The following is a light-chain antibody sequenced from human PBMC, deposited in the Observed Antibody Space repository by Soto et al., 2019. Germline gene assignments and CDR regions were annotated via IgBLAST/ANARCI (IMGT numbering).Light chain of an antibody. Sequence: DVVITQPPLSRSVAPGQPASISCKSSQSLLHITGETFLFWYLQKPGQSPQLLIYEVSTRVSGVPDRFSGSGSGTDFTLEISRVETDDVGIYYCMQSTQLPPTCGQGTRLEI. CDR1: QSLLHITGETF. V-gene: IGKV2D-29*02. CDR3: MQSTQLPPT. J-gene: IGKJ5*01. CDR2: EVS.